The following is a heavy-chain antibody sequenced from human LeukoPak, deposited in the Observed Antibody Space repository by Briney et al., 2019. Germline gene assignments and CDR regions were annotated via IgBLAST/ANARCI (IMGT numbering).Heavy chain of an antibody. V-gene: IGHV4-4*09. CDR1: GGSISSYY. J-gene: IGHJ4*02. CDR3: ARDAGSSWYRPVYYFDH. D-gene: IGHD6-13*01. CDR2: IYTSGST. Sequence: SETLSLTCTVSGGSISSYYWSWIRQPPGKGLEWIGYIYTSGSTNYNPSLKSRVTISVDTSKNQFSLKLSSVTAADTAVYYCARDAGSSWYRPVYYFDHWGQGTLVTVSS.